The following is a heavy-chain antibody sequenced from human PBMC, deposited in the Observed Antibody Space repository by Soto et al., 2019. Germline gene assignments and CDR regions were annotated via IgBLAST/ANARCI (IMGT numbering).Heavy chain of an antibody. D-gene: IGHD3-10*01. CDR2: IYHSGST. CDR1: GGSISSSNW. CDR3: ARDTYGSGSYYNLYYYGMDV. Sequence: PSETLSLTCAVSGGSISSSNWWSWVRQPPGKGLEWIGEIYHSGSTNYNPSLKSRVTISVDKSKNQFSLKLSSVTAADTAVYYCARDTYGSGSYYNLYYYGMDVWGQGTTGTVSS. V-gene: IGHV4-4*02. J-gene: IGHJ6*02.